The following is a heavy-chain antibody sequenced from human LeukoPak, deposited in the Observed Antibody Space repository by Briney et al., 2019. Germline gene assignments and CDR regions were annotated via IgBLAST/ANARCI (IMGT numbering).Heavy chain of an antibody. J-gene: IGHJ4*02. CDR2: IRYDGSNK. V-gene: IGHV3-30*02. CDR1: GFTFSSYG. D-gene: IGHD2-15*01. CDR3: ARLVVGGSGGLPFDY. Sequence: PGGSLRLSCAASGFTFSSYGMHWVRQAPGKGLEWVAFIRYDGSNKYYADSVKGRFTISRDNSKNTLYLQMNSLRAEDTAVYYCARLVVGGSGGLPFDYWGQGTLVTVSS.